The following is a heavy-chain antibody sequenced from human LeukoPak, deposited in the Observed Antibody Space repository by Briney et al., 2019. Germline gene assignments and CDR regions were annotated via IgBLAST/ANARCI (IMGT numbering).Heavy chain of an antibody. J-gene: IGHJ4*02. CDR1: GFTVSSNS. D-gene: IGHD3-22*01. V-gene: IGHV3-66*04. Sequence: GGSLRLSCTVSGFTVSSNSMSWVRQAPGKGLEWVSFIYSDNTHYSDSVKGRFTISRDNSKNTLYLQMNSLRVEDTAVYYCARHVVAVGFDYWGQGTLVTVSS. CDR3: ARHVVAVGFDY. CDR2: IYSDNT.